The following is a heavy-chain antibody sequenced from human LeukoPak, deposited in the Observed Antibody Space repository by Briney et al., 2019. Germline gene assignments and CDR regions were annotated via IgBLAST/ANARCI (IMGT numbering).Heavy chain of an antibody. J-gene: IGHJ4*02. Sequence: GGSLRLSCTASGFTFSTFWMTWVRQAPGKGLEWVANIKQDGSEQYYVDSVKGRFTISRDNAKSSLSLQMNSLRAEDTALYYCARGRGTYGLYYFDYWGQGSLVTVSS. CDR2: IKQDGSEQ. CDR3: ARGRGTYGLYYFDY. D-gene: IGHD3-10*01. V-gene: IGHV3-7*04. CDR1: GFTFSTFW.